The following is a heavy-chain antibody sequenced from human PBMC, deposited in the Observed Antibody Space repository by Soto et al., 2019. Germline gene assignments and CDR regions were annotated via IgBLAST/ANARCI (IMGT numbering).Heavy chain of an antibody. Sequence: EVQLLESGGGLVQPGGSLRLSCAASGFTFSSYAMSWVRQAPGKGLEWVAAISGSGGRTYYADSVKGRFTISRDISKNMEYLRLNSLRADDTAVYYCAKDSENTIFGVFMYDAFAIWGQGTMVTVSS. CDR1: GFTFSSYA. D-gene: IGHD3-3*01. J-gene: IGHJ3*02. CDR3: AKDSENTIFGVFMYDAFAI. CDR2: ISGSGGRT. V-gene: IGHV3-23*01.